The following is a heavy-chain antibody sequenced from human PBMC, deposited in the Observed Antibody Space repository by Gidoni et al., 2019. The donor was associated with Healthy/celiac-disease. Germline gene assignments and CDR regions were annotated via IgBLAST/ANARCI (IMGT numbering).Heavy chain of an antibody. CDR2: IRSSSSYT. CDR1: GFTFSDYY. V-gene: IGHV3-11*05. Sequence: QVQLVESGGGLVKPGGSLRLSCSASGFTFSDYYMSWIRQAPGKGLGWVSYIRSSSSYTNYADSVKGRFTISRDNAKNSLYLQMNSLRAEDTAVYYCASAQGYYDFWSGYSHSGYWGQGTLVTVSS. CDR3: ASAQGYYDFWSGYSHSGY. D-gene: IGHD3-3*01. J-gene: IGHJ4*02.